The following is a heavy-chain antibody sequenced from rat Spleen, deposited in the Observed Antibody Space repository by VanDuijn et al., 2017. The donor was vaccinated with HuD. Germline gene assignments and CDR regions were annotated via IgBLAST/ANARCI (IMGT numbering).Heavy chain of an antibody. V-gene: IGHV5-29*01. CDR3: ATSPYYWYFDF. CDR1: GFTFSDYG. CDR2: LSSDGGRN. D-gene: IGHD1-12*01. J-gene: IGHJ1*01. Sequence: EVQLVESDGGLVQPGRSLKLSCAASGFTFSDYGMVWIRQAPTKGLEWVATLSSDGGRNFYRDSVQGRFTIFRDHAKSTLYLQMDSLRSEDTATYYCATSPYYWYFDFWGPGTMVTVSS.